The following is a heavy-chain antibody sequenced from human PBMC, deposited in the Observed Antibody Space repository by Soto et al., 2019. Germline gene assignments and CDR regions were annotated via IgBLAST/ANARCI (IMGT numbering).Heavy chain of an antibody. CDR2: IYYSGST. D-gene: IGHD5-12*01. J-gene: IGHJ3*02. CDR3: ARLGGLDAFDI. V-gene: IGHV4-59*01. CDR1: GGSISSYY. Sequence: PSETLSLTCTVSGGSISSYYWSWIRQPPGKGLEWIGYIYYSGSTNYNPSLKSRVTISVDTSKNQFSLKLSSVTAADTAAYYCARLGGLDAFDIWGQGTMVTV.